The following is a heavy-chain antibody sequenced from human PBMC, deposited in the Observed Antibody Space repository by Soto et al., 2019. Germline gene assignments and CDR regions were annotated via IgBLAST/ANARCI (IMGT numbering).Heavy chain of an antibody. CDR2: IFSKDEK. D-gene: IGHD3-3*01. Sequence: QVTLKESGPVLMKPTETLTLTCTVSGFSLNNTRVGVSWIRQPPGKALEWLAHIFSKDEKSYSTSLESRLTITQDTAKSQGVLSMTNTDPGDTGTEYCARIYDLWYWYLDLWGRGTLVTVSA. CDR1: GFSLNNTRVG. CDR3: ARIYDLWYWYLDL. V-gene: IGHV2-26*01. J-gene: IGHJ2*01.